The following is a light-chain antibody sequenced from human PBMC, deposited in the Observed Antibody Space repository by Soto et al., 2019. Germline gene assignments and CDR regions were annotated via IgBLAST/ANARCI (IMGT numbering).Light chain of an antibody. J-gene: IGLJ2*01. CDR3: SSYTSSRDVI. V-gene: IGLV2-14*01. CDR2: VVS. Sequence: QSALTQPASVSGSPGQSITISCTGTSSDVGGYNYVSWYQQHPGKAPKLMIYVVSNRPSGVSNRFSGSKSGNTASLTISGLQAEDEADYYCSSYTSSRDVIFGGGTQLTVL. CDR1: SSDVGGYNY.